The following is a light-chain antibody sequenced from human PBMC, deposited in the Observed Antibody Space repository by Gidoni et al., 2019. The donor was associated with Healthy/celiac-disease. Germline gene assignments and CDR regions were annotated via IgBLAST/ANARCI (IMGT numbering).Light chain of an antibody. CDR1: QSISSW. CDR2: KAS. V-gene: IGKV1-5*03. J-gene: IGKJ5*01. Sequence: DIQMTQSPSTLSASVGDRVTITCRASQSISSWLAWYQQKPGKAPKLLIYKASSLESGVPSRFSDSGSGTEFTLTISSLQPDDFATYYCQQYNSYSITFGQXTRLEIK. CDR3: QQYNSYSIT.